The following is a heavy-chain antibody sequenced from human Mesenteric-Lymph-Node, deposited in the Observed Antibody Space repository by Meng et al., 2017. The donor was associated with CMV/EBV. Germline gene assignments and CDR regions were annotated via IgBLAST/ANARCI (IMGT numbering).Heavy chain of an antibody. V-gene: IGHV4-34*01. CDR1: SFMGYD. D-gene: IGHD3-3*01. Sequence: SFMGYDWSWIRQPPGKGLEWIGEINHSGSTNYNPSLKSRVTISVDTSKNQFSLKLSSVTAADTAVYYCARGTITIFGVVITRGQGFDPWGQGTLVTVSS. CDR3: ARGTITIFGVVITRGQGFDP. J-gene: IGHJ5*02. CDR2: INHSGST.